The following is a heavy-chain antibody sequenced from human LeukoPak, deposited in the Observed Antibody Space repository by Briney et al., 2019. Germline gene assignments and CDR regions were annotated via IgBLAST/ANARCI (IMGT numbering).Heavy chain of an antibody. J-gene: IGHJ5*02. CDR3: ARVRGAAAAFDP. CDR1: GFTFSSYW. V-gene: IGHV3-74*01. D-gene: IGHD6-13*01. Sequence: GGSLRLSCAASGFTFSSYWMHWVRQAPGKGLVWVSRINSDGSSTSYADSVKGRFTISRDNAKNTLYLQMNSLRAEDTAVYYCARVRGAAAAFDPWGQGTLVTVSS. CDR2: INSDGSST.